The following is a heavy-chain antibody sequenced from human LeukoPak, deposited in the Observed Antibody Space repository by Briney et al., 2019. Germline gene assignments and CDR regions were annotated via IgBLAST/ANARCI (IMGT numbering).Heavy chain of an antibody. CDR1: GGSISNYY. CDR2: IHNSGST. Sequence: SETLSLTCTVSGGSISNYYWSWIRQTPGKGLEWIGYIHNSGSTKYNPSLKSPVSISVDTSKNQFSLKVNSVTAADTAVYYCARGGGWGDWNDAVDYWGQGTLVTVSS. V-gene: IGHV4-59*01. D-gene: IGHD1-1*01. CDR3: ARGGGWGDWNDAVDY. J-gene: IGHJ4*02.